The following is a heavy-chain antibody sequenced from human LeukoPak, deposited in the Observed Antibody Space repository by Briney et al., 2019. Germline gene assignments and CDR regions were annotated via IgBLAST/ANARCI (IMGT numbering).Heavy chain of an antibody. CDR3: ARNKKYYYDSSGYQYYFDY. J-gene: IGHJ4*02. V-gene: IGHV4-39*07. CDR2: VYYSGST. Sequence: SETLSLTCTVSGYSISSSNYYWGWIRQPPGKGLEWIGSVYYSGSTYYNPSLKSRVTMSLDTSKNHFSLKLSSVTAADTAVYYCARNKKYYYDSSGYQYYFDYWGQGTLVTVSS. D-gene: IGHD3-22*01. CDR1: GYSISSSNYY.